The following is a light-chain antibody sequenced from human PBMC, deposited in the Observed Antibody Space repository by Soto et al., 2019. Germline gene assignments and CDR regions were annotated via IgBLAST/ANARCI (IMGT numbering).Light chain of an antibody. Sequence: IVLPQYPGTLSLSPGERTTLSCRASQSISRYLAWYQQKPGQGPRLLIYGASSRATGTPDRFSGSGSGTDFTLTINRLEPEDFALYYCQQHGTSPITFGQGTRLEIK. J-gene: IGKJ5*01. V-gene: IGKV3-20*01. CDR2: GAS. CDR3: QQHGTSPIT. CDR1: QSISRY.